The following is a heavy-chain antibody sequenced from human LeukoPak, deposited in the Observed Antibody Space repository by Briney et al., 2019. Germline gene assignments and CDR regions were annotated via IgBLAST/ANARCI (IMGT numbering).Heavy chain of an antibody. Sequence: GGSLRLSCAASGFTFSSYSMNWVRQAPGKGLEWVSSISSSSSYMYYADSVKGRFTISRDNAKNSLYLQMSSLRAEDTAVYYCASEYYYDSSGYYYVSSYFDYWGQGTLVTVSS. CDR1: GFTFSSYS. J-gene: IGHJ4*02. V-gene: IGHV3-21*01. CDR3: ASEYYYDSSGYYYVSSYFDY. D-gene: IGHD3-22*01. CDR2: ISSSSSYM.